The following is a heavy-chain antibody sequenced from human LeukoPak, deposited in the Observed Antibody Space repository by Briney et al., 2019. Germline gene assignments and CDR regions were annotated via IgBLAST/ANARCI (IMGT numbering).Heavy chain of an antibody. CDR3: ARGDMAAVTGLDL. CDR2: INPNSGGT. Sequence: ASVKVSCKASGYTFTGYYMHWVRQAPGQGLEWMGWINPNSGGTNYAQKFQGRVTMTRDTSISTAYMELTSDDTAVYYCARGDMAAVTGLDLWGQGTLVTVSS. J-gene: IGHJ5*02. V-gene: IGHV1-2*02. CDR1: GYTFTGYY. D-gene: IGHD4-11*01.